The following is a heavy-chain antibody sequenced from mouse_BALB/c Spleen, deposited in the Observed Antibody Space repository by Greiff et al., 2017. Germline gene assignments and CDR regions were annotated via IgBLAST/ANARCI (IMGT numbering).Heavy chain of an antibody. D-gene: IGHD2-10*01. CDR2: INSNGGST. Sequence: EVQVVESGGGLVQPGGSLKLSCAASGFTFSSYGMSWVRQTPDKRLELVATINSNGGSTYYPDSVKGRFTISRDNAKNTLYLQMSSLKSEDTAMYYCARGSYYGNYEYWGQGTTLTVSS. CDR1: GFTFSSYG. J-gene: IGHJ2*01. CDR3: ARGSYYGNYEY. V-gene: IGHV5-6-3*01.